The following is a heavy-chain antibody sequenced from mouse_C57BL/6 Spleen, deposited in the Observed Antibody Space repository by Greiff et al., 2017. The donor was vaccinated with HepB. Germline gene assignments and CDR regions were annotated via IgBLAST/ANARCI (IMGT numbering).Heavy chain of an antibody. CDR2: ISGGGGNT. V-gene: IGHV5-9*01. J-gene: IGHJ4*01. CDR3: ARRGYYYGSSTWAMDY. Sequence: EVKVVESGGGLVKPGGSLKLSCAASGFTFSSYTMSWVRQTPEKRLEWVATISGGGGNTYYPDSVKGRFTISRDNAKNTLYLQMSSLRSEDTALYYCARRGYYYGSSTWAMDYWGQGTSVTVSS. CDR1: GFTFSSYT. D-gene: IGHD1-1*01.